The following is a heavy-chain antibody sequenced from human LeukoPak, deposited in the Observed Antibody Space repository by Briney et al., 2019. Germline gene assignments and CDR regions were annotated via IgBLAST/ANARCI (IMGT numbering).Heavy chain of an antibody. V-gene: IGHV6-1*01. Sequence: SQTLSLTCAISGDSVSSNSAGWNWIRQSPSRGLEWLGRTYYRSKWYTDYAVSVKSRITINPDTSKSQFSLQLNSVTPEDTAVYYCAREGPSPVVPITHWFDPLGRGTLVSVSS. CDR1: GDSVSSNSAG. CDR2: TYYRSKWYT. CDR3: AREGPSPVVPITHWFDP. D-gene: IGHD2-2*01. J-gene: IGHJ5*02.